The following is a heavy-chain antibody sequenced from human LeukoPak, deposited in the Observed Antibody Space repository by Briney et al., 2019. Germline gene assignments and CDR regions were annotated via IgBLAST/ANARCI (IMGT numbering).Heavy chain of an antibody. CDR3: ARGSDAFDI. J-gene: IGHJ3*02. CDR2: FDPEHGET. CDR1: GNTLTELS. Sequence: ASVKVSCKVSGNTLTELSMHWVRQVPGKGLEWMGGFDPEHGETIYAQKFQGRVTMTEDTSTDTAYMELSTLKSEDTAVYYCARGSDAFDIWGQGTMVTVSS. V-gene: IGHV1-24*01.